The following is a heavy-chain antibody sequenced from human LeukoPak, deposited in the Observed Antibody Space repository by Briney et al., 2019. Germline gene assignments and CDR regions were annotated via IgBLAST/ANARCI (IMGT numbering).Heavy chain of an antibody. CDR1: GFTFSSYW. D-gene: IGHD2-2*01. J-gene: IGHJ4*02. Sequence: QPGGSLRLSCAASGFTFSSYWMSWVRQAPGKGLEWVANIKQDGSEKYYVDSVKGRFTISRDNAKNSLYLQMNSLRAEDTAVYYCARDVCSSTSCYFPPEGDDYWGQGTLVTVSS. CDR2: IKQDGSEK. CDR3: ARDVCSSTSCYFPPEGDDY. V-gene: IGHV3-7*01.